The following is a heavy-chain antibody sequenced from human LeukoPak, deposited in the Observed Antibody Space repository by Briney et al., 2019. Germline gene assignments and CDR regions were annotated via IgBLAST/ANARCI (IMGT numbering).Heavy chain of an antibody. CDR3: ARDATTEPGTVYMDV. CDR1: GFTFSSYA. CDR2: ISGSGGST. V-gene: IGHV3-23*01. J-gene: IGHJ6*03. D-gene: IGHD6-13*01. Sequence: GGSLRLSCAASGFTFSSYAMSWVRQAPGKGLEWVSAISGSGGSTYYADSVKGRFTISRDNSKNTLYLQMNSLRAEDTALYFCARDATTEPGTVYMDVWGKGTTVTISS.